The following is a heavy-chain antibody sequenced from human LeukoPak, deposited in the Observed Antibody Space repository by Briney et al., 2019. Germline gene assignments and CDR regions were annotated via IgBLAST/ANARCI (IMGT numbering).Heavy chain of an antibody. J-gene: IGHJ3*02. CDR3: ATMVRGVIWAFDI. D-gene: IGHD3-10*01. V-gene: IGHV4-59*12. Sequence: PSETLSLTCTVSGGSISSYYWSWIRQPPGKGLEWIGYIYYSGSTNYNPSLKSRVTISVDTSKNQFSLKLSSVTAADTAVYYCATMVRGVIWAFDIWGQGTMVTVSS. CDR2: IYYSGST. CDR1: GGSISSYY.